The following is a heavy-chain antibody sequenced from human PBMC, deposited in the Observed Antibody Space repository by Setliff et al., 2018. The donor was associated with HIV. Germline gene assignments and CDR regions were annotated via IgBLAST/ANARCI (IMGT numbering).Heavy chain of an antibody. J-gene: IGHJ4*01. V-gene: IGHV1-2*02. D-gene: IGHD3-22*01. CDR2: INPNSGGT. Sequence: ASVKVSCKASGYTFTGYYMHWVRQAPGQGLEWMGWINPNSGGTNYAQKFQGRVTMTRDTSISSAYMELSRLRSDDTAVYYCARDPPYDSSGYYLGLDYYFDYWG. CDR1: GYTFTGYY. CDR3: ARDPPYDSSGYYLGLDYYFDY.